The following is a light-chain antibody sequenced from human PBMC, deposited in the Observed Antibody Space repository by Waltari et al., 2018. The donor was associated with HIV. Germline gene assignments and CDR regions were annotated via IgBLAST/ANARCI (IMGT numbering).Light chain of an antibody. Sequence: QSALTQPASVSGSPGQSVTISCTGTSSDVGAFNYVSWYQQHPGKAPRLIIYHVSDRPSGISSRFAGSKSANTASLTISGLQTEDEADYYCSAFTTINTYVFGTGTKLSVL. CDR1: SSDVGAFNY. CDR3: SAFTTINTYV. J-gene: IGLJ1*01. CDR2: HVS. V-gene: IGLV2-14*01.